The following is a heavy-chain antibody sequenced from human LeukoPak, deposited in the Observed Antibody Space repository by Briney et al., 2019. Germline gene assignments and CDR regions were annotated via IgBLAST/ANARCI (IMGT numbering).Heavy chain of an antibody. CDR2: ISGSGGST. Sequence: PGGSLRLSXAASGFTFSSYAMSWVGQAPGKGLEWVSAISGSGGSTYYADSVKGRFTISRDNSKNTLYLQMNSLRAEDTAVYYCAKVRRSSGWYRGAFDIWGQGTMVTVSS. J-gene: IGHJ3*02. CDR3: AKVRRSSGWYRGAFDI. CDR1: GFTFSSYA. V-gene: IGHV3-23*01. D-gene: IGHD6-19*01.